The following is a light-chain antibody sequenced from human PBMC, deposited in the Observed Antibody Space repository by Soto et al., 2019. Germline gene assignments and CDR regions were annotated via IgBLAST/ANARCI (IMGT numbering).Light chain of an antibody. CDR1: QAVNSW. J-gene: IGKJ2*01. Sequence: IQMTQSPSTVSASVGDRVTITCRARQAVNSWVAWYQHKSGKAPKLLIYRAATLENGVPSRFRGSGSETEFTLTLLGLEPDDSGTYYCQQYYAYSYTFGQGTKVE. V-gene: IGKV1-5*03. CDR3: QQYYAYSYT. CDR2: RAA.